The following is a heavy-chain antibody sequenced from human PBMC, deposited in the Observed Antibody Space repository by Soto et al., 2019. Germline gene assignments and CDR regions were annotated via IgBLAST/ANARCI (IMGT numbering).Heavy chain of an antibody. Sequence: QVQLVESGGGVVQPGRSLRLSCAASGFTFSTYGMHWVRQAPGKGLEWVAVISYDGSNKYYADSVKGRFTISRDTSKNTLYLQMNGLRAEDTAVYYGAKDPHAGGWGWGGFDYWGQGTLVTVSS. J-gene: IGHJ4*02. D-gene: IGHD3-16*01. CDR3: AKDPHAGGWGWGGFDY. CDR2: ISYDGSNK. V-gene: IGHV3-30*18. CDR1: GFTFSTYG.